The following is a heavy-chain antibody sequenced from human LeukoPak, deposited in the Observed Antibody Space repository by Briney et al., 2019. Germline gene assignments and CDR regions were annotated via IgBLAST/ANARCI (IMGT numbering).Heavy chain of an antibody. CDR2: INPNSGAT. CDR3: ARESAGANWFGP. CDR1: GYTFTGYY. D-gene: IGHD1-26*01. J-gene: IGHJ5*02. Sequence: ASVKVSCKASGYTFTGYYMHWVRQAPGQGLEWMGWINPNSGATNYAQKFQGRVTMTRDTSISTAYMELSRLRSDDTAVYYCARESAGANWFGPWGQGTLVTVSS. V-gene: IGHV1-2*02.